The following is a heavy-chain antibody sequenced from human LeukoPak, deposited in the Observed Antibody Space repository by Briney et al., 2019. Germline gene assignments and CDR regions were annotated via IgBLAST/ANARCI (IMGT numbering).Heavy chain of an antibody. CDR3: ARDRNPLIIVADADNWFDP. CDR2: ISSSSSTI. D-gene: IGHD6-13*01. J-gene: IGHJ5*02. Sequence: GGSLRLSCAASGFTFSSYSMNWVRQAPGKGLEWVSYISSSSSTIYYADSVKGRFTISRDNAKNSLYLQMNSLRAEDTAVYYCARDRNPLIIVADADNWFDPWGQGTLVTVSS. V-gene: IGHV3-48*01. CDR1: GFTFSSYS.